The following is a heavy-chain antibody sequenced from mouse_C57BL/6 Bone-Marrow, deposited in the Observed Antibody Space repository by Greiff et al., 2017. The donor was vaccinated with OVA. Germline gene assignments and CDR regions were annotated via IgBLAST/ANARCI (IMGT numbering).Heavy chain of an antibody. Sequence: VQLQQSGPELVKPGASVKISCKASGYTFTDYYMNWVKQSHGKSLEWIGDINPNNGGTSYNQKFKGKATLTVDKSSSTAYMELRSLTSEDSAVYYCARRAYGNYAMDYWGQGTSVTVSS. CDR3: ARRAYGNYAMDY. J-gene: IGHJ4*01. CDR1: GYTFTDYY. D-gene: IGHD2-1*01. CDR2: INPNNGGT. V-gene: IGHV1-26*01.